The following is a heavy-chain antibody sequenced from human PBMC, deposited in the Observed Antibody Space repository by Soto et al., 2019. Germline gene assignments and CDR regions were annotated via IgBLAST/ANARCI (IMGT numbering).Heavy chain of an antibody. V-gene: IGHV1-18*01. J-gene: IGHJ4*02. CDR2: ISAHNGNT. Sequence: QVHLVQSGAEVKKPGASVKVSCKASGYTLTSYGITWVRQAPGQGLEWMGWISAHNGNTDYAQKLQGRVIVTRDTSTSTAYMELRSLISADTAVYYCARGRYGDYWGQGALVTVSS. CDR3: ARGRYGDY. D-gene: IGHD1-1*01. CDR1: GYTLTSYG.